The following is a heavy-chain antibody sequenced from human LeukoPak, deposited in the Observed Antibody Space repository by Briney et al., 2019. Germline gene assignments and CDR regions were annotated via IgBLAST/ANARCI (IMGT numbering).Heavy chain of an antibody. CDR2: INPNSGDT. Sequence: GASVTVSCKASGYTLTVYYIHWVRQAPGQGLEWMGRINPNSGDTNFAQKFQGRVTMTRDTSISTAYMDLSGLRPDDTAVYYCGREGSRYTYGRGSYFDYWGHGILVTVSS. CDR1: GYTLTVYY. CDR3: GREGSRYTYGRGSYFDY. D-gene: IGHD5-18*01. J-gene: IGHJ4*01. V-gene: IGHV1-2*06.